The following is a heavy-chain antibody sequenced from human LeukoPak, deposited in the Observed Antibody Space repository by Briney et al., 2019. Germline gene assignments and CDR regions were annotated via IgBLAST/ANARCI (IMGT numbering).Heavy chain of an antibody. V-gene: IGHV4-39*07. Sequence: SETLSLTCTVSGGSISSSSYYWGWIRQPPGKGLEWIGSIYYSGSTYYNPSLKSRVTISVDTSKNQFSLKLSSVTAADTAVYYCAGDYGGNPGYWGQGTLVTVSS. J-gene: IGHJ4*02. CDR2: IYYSGST. CDR1: GGSISSSSYY. D-gene: IGHD4-23*01. CDR3: AGDYGGNPGY.